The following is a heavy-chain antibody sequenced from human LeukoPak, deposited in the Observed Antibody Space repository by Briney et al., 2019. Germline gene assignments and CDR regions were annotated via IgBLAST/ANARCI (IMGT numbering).Heavy chain of an antibody. CDR2: IYYSGST. Sequence: SETLSLTCSVSGGSISSSTYYWGWIRQPPGKGLEWIGSIYYSGSTYYNPSLKSRVTISIDTSKNQFSLKLSSVTAADTAVYYCERVGCSGGTCYRSRGAFDIWGQGTMVTVSS. CDR1: GGSISSSTYY. D-gene: IGHD2-15*01. V-gene: IGHV4-39*07. CDR3: ERVGCSGGTCYRSRGAFDI. J-gene: IGHJ3*02.